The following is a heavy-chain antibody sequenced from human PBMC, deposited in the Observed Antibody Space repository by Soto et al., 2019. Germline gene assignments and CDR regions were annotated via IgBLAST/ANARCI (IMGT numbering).Heavy chain of an antibody. J-gene: IGHJ4*02. CDR2: VYYTGRT. V-gene: IGHV4-59*01. Sequence: QVQLQESGPGLVKPSETLSLTCRVSGGSMSGYYWSWVRLAPGKGLEWIGYVYYTGRTNYTPSLQSRVSISVDTSNRHFSLSLSLVTAADTAVYFCARSIAVPSGHIDHWGQGIRVTISS. D-gene: IGHD6-6*01. CDR1: GGSMSGYY. CDR3: ARSIAVPSGHIDH.